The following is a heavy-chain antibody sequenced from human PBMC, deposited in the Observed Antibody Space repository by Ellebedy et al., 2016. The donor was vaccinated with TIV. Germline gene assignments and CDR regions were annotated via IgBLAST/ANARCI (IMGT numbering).Heavy chain of an antibody. D-gene: IGHD1-1*01. V-gene: IGHV5-51*01. Sequence: GESLKISCKGFGYSFTTYWIGWVRQMPGKGLEWMGIIYPGDSATIPRYHPSFQRQVTISLDNYINTAYLQWSSMKASDTAMYYCARQGERPFDFWGQGTLVTVSS. CDR2: IYPGDSATIP. J-gene: IGHJ4*02. CDR1: GYSFTTYW. CDR3: ARQGERPFDF.